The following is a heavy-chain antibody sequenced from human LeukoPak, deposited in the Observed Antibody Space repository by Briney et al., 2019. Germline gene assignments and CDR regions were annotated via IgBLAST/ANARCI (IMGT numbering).Heavy chain of an antibody. V-gene: IGHV1-18*01. CDR2: ISAYNGNT. CDR3: AKTGAAAGTDFDY. Sequence: GASVKVSCKASGYTFTSYGISWVRQAPGQGLEWMGWISAYNGNTNYAQKFQGRVTITADESTSTAYMELSSLRSEDTAVYYCAKTGAAAGTDFDYWGQGTLVTVSS. CDR1: GYTFTSYG. D-gene: IGHD6-13*01. J-gene: IGHJ4*02.